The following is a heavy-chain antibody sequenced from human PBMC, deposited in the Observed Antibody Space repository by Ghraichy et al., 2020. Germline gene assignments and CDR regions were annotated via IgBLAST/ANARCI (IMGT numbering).Heavy chain of an antibody. CDR2: IYYSGST. Sequence: ESLNISCTVSGGSISSSSYYWGWIRQPPGKGLEWIGSIYYSGSTYYNPSLKSRVTISVDTSKNQFSLKLSSVTAADAAVYYCARQRGRIYNESSGNFDYWGQGVLVTVSS. CDR3: ARQRGRIYNESSGNFDY. D-gene: IGHD3-22*01. V-gene: IGHV4-39*01. J-gene: IGHJ4*02. CDR1: GGSISSSSYY.